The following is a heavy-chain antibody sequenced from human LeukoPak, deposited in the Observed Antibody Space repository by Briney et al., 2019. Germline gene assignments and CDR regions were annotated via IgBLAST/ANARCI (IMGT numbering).Heavy chain of an antibody. CDR3: ARDLTYYYDSSGCPGY. CDR2: ISSSGSTI. CDR1: GFTFSDYY. Sequence: GGSLRLSCAASGFTFSDYYMSWIRQAPGKGLEWVSYISSSGSTIYYADSVKGRFTISRVNAKNSLYLQMNSLRAEDTAVYYCARDLTYYYDSSGCPGYWGQGTLVTVSS. J-gene: IGHJ4*02. V-gene: IGHV3-11*01. D-gene: IGHD3-22*01.